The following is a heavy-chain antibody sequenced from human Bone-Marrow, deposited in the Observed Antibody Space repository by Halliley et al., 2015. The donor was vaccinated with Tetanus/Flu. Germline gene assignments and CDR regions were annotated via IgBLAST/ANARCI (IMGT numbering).Heavy chain of an antibody. CDR3: AGGLNYSYGMDV. V-gene: IGHV3-66*01. CDR2: WFPAGNT. D-gene: IGHD6-19*01. J-gene: IGHJ6*02. Sequence: LGWVSGWFPAGNTYYADSVRGRVTISRDNSKNTLFLQMNSLRVEDTAVYYCAGGLNYSYGMDVWGQGTTVTVS.